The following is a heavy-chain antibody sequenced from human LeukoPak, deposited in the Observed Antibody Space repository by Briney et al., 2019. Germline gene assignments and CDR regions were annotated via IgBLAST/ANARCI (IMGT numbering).Heavy chain of an antibody. CDR2: IYPGDSDT. Sequence: GESLKISCNGSGYSFPSYWIGWVRQMPGKGLEWMGIIYPGDSDTRYSPSFQGQVTISADKSISTAYLQWSSLKASDTAMYYCARPHMGSGYFPYDAFDSWGQGTMVTVSS. D-gene: IGHD3-22*01. V-gene: IGHV5-51*01. CDR3: ARPHMGSGYFPYDAFDS. CDR1: GYSFPSYW. J-gene: IGHJ3*02.